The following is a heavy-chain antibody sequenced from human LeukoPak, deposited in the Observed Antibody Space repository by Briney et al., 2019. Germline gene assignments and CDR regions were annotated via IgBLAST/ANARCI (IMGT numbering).Heavy chain of an antibody. CDR1: GFTFSSYA. J-gene: IGHJ4*02. CDR3: AKDIYYDSSGYQDFDY. V-gene: IGHV3-23*01. CDR2: ISGSGGST. D-gene: IGHD3-22*01. Sequence: PGGSLRLSCAASGFTFSSYAMSWVRQAPRKGLEWVSAISGSGGSTYYADSVKGRFTISRDNSKNTLYLQMNSLRAEDTAVYYCAKDIYYDSSGYQDFDYWGQGTLVTVSS.